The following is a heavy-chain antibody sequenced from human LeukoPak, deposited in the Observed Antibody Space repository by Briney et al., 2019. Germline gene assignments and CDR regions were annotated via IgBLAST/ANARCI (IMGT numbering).Heavy chain of an antibody. D-gene: IGHD4-23*01. CDR1: GFTFSSYA. Sequence: GGSLRLSCAASGFTFSSYAMSWVRQAPGKGLEWVSAISGSGGSTYYADSVKGRFTISRDNSKNTLYLQMNSLRAEDTAVYYCAGGYGGNHYGENWFDPWGQGTLVTVSS. V-gene: IGHV3-23*01. CDR3: AGGYGGNHYGENWFDP. J-gene: IGHJ5*02. CDR2: ISGSGGST.